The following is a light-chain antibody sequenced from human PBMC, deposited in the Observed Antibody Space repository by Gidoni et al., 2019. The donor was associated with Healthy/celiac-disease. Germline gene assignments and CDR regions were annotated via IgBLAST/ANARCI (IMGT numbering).Light chain of an antibody. Sequence: LTHSLGTLSFSPGESATLSCSASQSVSSSYLAWYQQKPGQAPRLLIYGASSRATGIPDRFSGSGSGTDFTLTISRLEPEDFAVYYCQQYGSSPWTFGQGTKVEIK. CDR2: GAS. CDR3: QQYGSSPWT. CDR1: QSVSSSY. V-gene: IGKV3-20*01. J-gene: IGKJ1*01.